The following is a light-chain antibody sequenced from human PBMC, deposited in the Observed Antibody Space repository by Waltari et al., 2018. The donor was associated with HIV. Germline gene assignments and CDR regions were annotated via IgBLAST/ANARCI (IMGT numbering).Light chain of an antibody. CDR1: QDISTY. CDR2: GAS. V-gene: IGKV1-9*01. J-gene: IGKJ4*01. Sequence: DIQLTQSPSFLSSHVVDRVAISCRASQDISTYLAWYQQKPGEAPKLLIHGASTLHRGVTSRFSGSGSGTDFTLTIKNLRPEDFAIYYCQQLHSFPLIFGGGTKVE. CDR3: QQLHSFPLI.